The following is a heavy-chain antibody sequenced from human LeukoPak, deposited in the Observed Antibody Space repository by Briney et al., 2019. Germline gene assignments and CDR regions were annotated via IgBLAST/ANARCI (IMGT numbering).Heavy chain of an antibody. CDR2: INPTTGST. CDR1: GYTFTNFY. Sequence: GASVKVSCKASGYTFTNFYLHWVRQAPGQGLEWMGIINPTTGSTTYAQKLQGRVTMTRDMSTSTVYVELSSLRSEDTAVYFCARDLNPQSIGMRAFDIWGQGTMVTASS. J-gene: IGHJ3*02. D-gene: IGHD1-14*01. CDR3: ARDLNPQSIGMRAFDI. V-gene: IGHV1-46*01.